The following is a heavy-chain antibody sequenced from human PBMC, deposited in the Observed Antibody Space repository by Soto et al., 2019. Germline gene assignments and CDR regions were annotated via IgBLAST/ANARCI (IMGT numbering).Heavy chain of an antibody. CDR3: ARVVGGVEPAAILGRGYYYMDV. D-gene: IGHD2-2*02. J-gene: IGHJ6*03. Sequence: ASVKVSCKASGYTFTSYGISWVRQAPGQGLEWMGWISAYNGNTNYAQKLQGRVTMTTGTSTSTAYMELRSLRSDDTAVYYCARVVGGVEPAAILGRGYYYMDVWGKGTTVTVSS. V-gene: IGHV1-18*01. CDR2: ISAYNGNT. CDR1: GYTFTSYG.